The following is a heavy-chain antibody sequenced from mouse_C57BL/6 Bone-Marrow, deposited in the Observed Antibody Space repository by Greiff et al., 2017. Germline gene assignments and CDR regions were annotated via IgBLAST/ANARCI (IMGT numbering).Heavy chain of an antibody. CDR1: GFTFSSYG. J-gene: IGHJ1*03. Sequence: EVQGVESGGDLVKPGGSLKLSCAASGFTFSSYGMSWVRQTPDKRLEWVATISSGGSYTYYPDSVKGRFTISRDNAKNTLYLQMSSLKSEDTAMYYCARQIITPYWYFDVWGTGTTVTVSS. V-gene: IGHV5-6*01. CDR3: ARQIITPYWYFDV. CDR2: ISSGGSYT. D-gene: IGHD1-1*01.